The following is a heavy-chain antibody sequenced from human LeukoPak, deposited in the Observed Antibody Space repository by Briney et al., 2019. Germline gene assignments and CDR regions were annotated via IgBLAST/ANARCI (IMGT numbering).Heavy chain of an antibody. V-gene: IGHV1-46*01. Sequence: ASVKVSCKASGYTFTNYYMHWVRQAPGQGLEWMGIINPSGGSTGYAQKFQGRVTMTRDTSTSTVYMELSSLRSDDTAVYCCARGFRDIVATIATGYYYGMDVWGQGTTVTVSS. D-gene: IGHD5-12*01. CDR2: INPSGGST. CDR3: ARGFRDIVATIATGYYYGMDV. J-gene: IGHJ6*02. CDR1: GYTFTNYY.